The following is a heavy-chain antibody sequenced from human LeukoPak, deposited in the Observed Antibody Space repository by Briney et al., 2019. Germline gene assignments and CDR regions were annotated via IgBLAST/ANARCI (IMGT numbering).Heavy chain of an antibody. D-gene: IGHD6-19*01. V-gene: IGHV3-7*01. Sequence: PGGSLRLSCAASGFTFSSYWMSWVRQAPGKGLEWVANIKQDGSEKYYVDSMKGRFTISRDNAKNSLYLQMNSLRAEDTALYYCARDRVAGTHDLWGQGTLVTVSS. CDR1: GFTFSSYW. CDR3: ARDRVAGTHDL. CDR2: IKQDGSEK. J-gene: IGHJ4*02.